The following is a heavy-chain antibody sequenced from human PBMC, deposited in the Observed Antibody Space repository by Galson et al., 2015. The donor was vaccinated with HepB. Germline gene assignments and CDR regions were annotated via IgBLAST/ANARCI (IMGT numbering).Heavy chain of an antibody. CDR3: ARQVEYCSGGSCYSDPDY. CDR2: IDTSDSYT. CDR1: GYSFTGYW. Sequence: QSGAEVKKPGESLRISCKGSGYSFTGYWISWERQMPGKGLEWMGRIDTSDSYTNYSPSFQGHVTISADKSISTAYLQWSSLKASDTAMYYCARQVEYCSGGSCYSDPDYWGQGTLVTVSS. J-gene: IGHJ4*02. V-gene: IGHV5-10-1*01. D-gene: IGHD2-15*01.